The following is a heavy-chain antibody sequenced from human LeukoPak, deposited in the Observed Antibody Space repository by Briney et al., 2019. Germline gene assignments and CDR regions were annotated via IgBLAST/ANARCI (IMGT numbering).Heavy chain of an antibody. V-gene: IGHV3-30*02. J-gene: IGHJ4*02. D-gene: IGHD1-1*01. CDR2: IRDDGSVK. CDR1: GFISSAFG. Sequence: VRSLRLSCAVSGFISSAFGMHWVRQAPGKGLEWVAFIRDDGSVKSYLDSVKGRFSISRDNSKNALYLQMSSLRAEDSAVYYCVPTGTTGFGYFDYWGQGTRVTVSS. CDR3: VPTGTTGFGYFDY.